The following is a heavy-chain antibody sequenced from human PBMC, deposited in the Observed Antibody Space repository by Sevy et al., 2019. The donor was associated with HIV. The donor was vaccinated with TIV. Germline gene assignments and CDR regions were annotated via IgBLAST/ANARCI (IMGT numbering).Heavy chain of an antibody. J-gene: IGHJ4*02. V-gene: IGHV4-34*01. CDR2: INHSATA. D-gene: IGHD4-17*01. Sequence: SETLSLTCAVFGESFVGHYWTWIRQPPGKGLEWIGEINHSATANYNPSLKSRVTISVDTPNNQFSLRLSSVTAADTAVYYCAKTSTVTTSALDSWGQGTLVTVSS. CDR3: AKTSTVTTSALDS. CDR1: GESFVGHY.